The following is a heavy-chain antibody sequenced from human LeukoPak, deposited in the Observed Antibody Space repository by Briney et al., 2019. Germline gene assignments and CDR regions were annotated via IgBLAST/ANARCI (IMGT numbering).Heavy chain of an antibody. CDR3: ARVSVGATDTIKLDY. Sequence: PSETLSLTCTVAGGSISSSSYYWGWIRQPPGKGLEWIGSIYYSGSTYYNPSLKSRVTISVDTSKNQFSLKLSSVTAADTAVYYCARVSVGATDTIKLDYWGQGTLVTVSS. CDR2: IYYSGST. CDR1: GGSISSSSYY. V-gene: IGHV4-39*01. D-gene: IGHD1-26*01. J-gene: IGHJ4*02.